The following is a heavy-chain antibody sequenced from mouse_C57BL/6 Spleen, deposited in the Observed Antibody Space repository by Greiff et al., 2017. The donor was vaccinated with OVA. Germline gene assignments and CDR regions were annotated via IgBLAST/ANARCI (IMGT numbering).Heavy chain of an antibody. CDR1: GYTFSSYW. J-gene: IGHJ4*01. Sequence: QVQLQQSGAELVTPGASVTISCNASGYTFSSYWMNWVKQRPGQGLEWIGQIYPGDGDTTYNGQFKGKATLTADTSSNTAYMQISSLTSEDSAVYFCSRSGSCGGYNGLGYWGQGTSVTVSS. V-gene: IGHV1-80*01. CDR2: IYPGDGDT. CDR3: SRSGSCGGYNGLGY. D-gene: IGHD2-2*01.